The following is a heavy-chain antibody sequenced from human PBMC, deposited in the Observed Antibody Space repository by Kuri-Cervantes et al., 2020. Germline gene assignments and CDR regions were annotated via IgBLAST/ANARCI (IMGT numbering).Heavy chain of an antibody. Sequence: GSLRLSCAVYGGSFSGYYWSWIRQPPGKGLEWIGEINHSGSTNYNPSLKSRVTISVDTSKNQFSLKLSSVTAADTAVYYCARYEAGGRVFDYWGQGTLVTVSS. CDR2: INHSGST. CDR1: GGSFSGYY. CDR3: ARYEAGGRVFDY. J-gene: IGHJ4*02. D-gene: IGHD1-26*01. V-gene: IGHV4-34*01.